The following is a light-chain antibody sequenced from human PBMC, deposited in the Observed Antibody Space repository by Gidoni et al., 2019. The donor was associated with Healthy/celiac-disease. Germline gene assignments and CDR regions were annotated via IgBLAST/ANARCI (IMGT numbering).Light chain of an antibody. Sequence: DIVFPTSPATLSFSPGERATLSCRASQSVSSYLAWYQQKPGQAPRLLIYDASNRATGIPARFSGSGSGTDFTLTISSLEPEDFAVYYCQQRSNWPLTFGGXTKVEIK. CDR2: DAS. V-gene: IGKV3-11*01. CDR3: QQRSNWPLT. J-gene: IGKJ4*01. CDR1: QSVSSY.